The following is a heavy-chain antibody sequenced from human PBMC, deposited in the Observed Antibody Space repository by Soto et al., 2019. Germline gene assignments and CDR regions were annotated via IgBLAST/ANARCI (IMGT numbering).Heavy chain of an antibody. D-gene: IGHD3-10*01. CDR3: ARTRLGYGSGSYRASWFAP. J-gene: IGHJ5*02. CDR2: INSDGSST. CDR1: GFTFSSYW. Sequence: PGGSLRLSCAASGFTFSSYWMHWVRQAPGKGLVWVSRINSDGSSTSYADSVKGRFTISRDNAKNTLYLQMNSLRAEDTAVYYCARTRLGYGSGSYRASWFAPWGQGTLVTVSS. V-gene: IGHV3-74*01.